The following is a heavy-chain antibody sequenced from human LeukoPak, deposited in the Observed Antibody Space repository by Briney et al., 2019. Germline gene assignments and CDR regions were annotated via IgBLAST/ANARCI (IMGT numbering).Heavy chain of an antibody. V-gene: IGHV3-49*03. J-gene: IGHJ4*02. CDR2: IRSKAYGGTT. D-gene: IGHD3-3*01. Sequence: SSGGYYWSWIRQHPGKGLEWVGFIRSKAYGGTTEYAASVKGRFTISRDDSKSIAYLQMNSLKTEDTAVYYCTRATYYDFWSGPIIDYWGQGTLVTVSS. CDR1: SSGGYY. CDR3: TRATYYDFWSGPIIDY.